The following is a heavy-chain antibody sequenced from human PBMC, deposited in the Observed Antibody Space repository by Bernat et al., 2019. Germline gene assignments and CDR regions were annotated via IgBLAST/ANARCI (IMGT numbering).Heavy chain of an antibody. CDR1: GFNFKNFG. CDR2: ISSGGTT. D-gene: IGHD6-6*01. Sequence: EMQLLESGGGLVQPGGSLRLSCAASGFNFKNFGMSWVRQAPGKGLEWVSPISSGGTTYYADSVKGRFTISRDSNNNTLYLQLNSLRVEDTAVYYCAKSSAWSHWYFDLWGRGTLVTVSS. CDR3: AKSSAWSHWYFDL. J-gene: IGHJ2*01. V-gene: IGHV3-23*01.